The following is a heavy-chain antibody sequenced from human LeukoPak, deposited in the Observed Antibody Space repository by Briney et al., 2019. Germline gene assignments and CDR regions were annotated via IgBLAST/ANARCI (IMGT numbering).Heavy chain of an antibody. CDR2: VSDDGENQ. Sequence: PGGSLRLSCVVSGFTLDDSAMHWVRQAPGKGLEWVAVVSDDGENQYYAASVQGRFTISRDNAKNTLYLQMNSLRAEDTAVYYCASLGLGTRGWPLDYWGQGTLVTVSS. V-gene: IGHV3-30*03. CDR1: GFTLDDSA. D-gene: IGHD6-19*01. J-gene: IGHJ4*02. CDR3: ASLGLGTRGWPLDY.